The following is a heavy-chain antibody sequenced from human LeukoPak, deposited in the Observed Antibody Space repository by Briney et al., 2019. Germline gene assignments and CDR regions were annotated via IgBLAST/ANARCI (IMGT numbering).Heavy chain of an antibody. D-gene: IGHD6-19*01. CDR1: GFTFSSYS. CDR2: ISGGSSTI. CDR3: ARDRPASIAVVTAEIDY. V-gene: IGHV3-48*01. J-gene: IGHJ4*02. Sequence: GGTLRLSCAASGFTFSSYSMNWVRQAPGKGLEWVSYISGGSSTIYYADSVKGRFTISRDNAKNSLFLQMNGLRAEDTAVYYCARDRPASIAVVTAEIDYWGQGTLVTVSS.